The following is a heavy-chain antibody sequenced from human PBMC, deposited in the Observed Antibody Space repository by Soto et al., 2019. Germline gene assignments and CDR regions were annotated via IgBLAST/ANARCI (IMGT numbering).Heavy chain of an antibody. Sequence: TLSLPCTVAGGSISSGSYSWSWIRQPPGKVLEWIVYIFHGGTTYYNPSLKSRVTISVDRSKSQFSLRLSSVTASDTAMYYCARGTYASTGYFSAFDLWGQGTMVTVSS. V-gene: IGHV4-30-2*01. CDR2: IFHGGTT. CDR3: ARGTYASTGYFSAFDL. CDR1: GGSISSGSYS. J-gene: IGHJ3*01. D-gene: IGHD3-22*01.